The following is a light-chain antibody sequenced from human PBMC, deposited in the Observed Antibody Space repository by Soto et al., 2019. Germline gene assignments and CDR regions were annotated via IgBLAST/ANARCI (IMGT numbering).Light chain of an antibody. J-gene: IGKJ1*01. CDR1: QSVSNNY. V-gene: IGKV3-20*01. Sequence: ILMKQSPATVSMSPVQIATLSWSASQSVSNNYLAWYQQKPGQAPRLLIYGASNRATGIPDRFSGSGTGTDFTLTISRMEPEDFAVYCCQQYGSSPRTFGQGTKVDIK. CDR3: QQYGSSPRT. CDR2: GAS.